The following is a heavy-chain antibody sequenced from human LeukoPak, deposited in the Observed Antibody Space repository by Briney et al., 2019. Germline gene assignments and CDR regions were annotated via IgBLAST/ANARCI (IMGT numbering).Heavy chain of an antibody. V-gene: IGHV3-21*06. CDR2: IGPTGSDR. CDR3: ATETNGRHYDY. D-gene: IGHD1-14*01. Sequence: PGGSLRLSCIASGLTFSTSGFNWVRQAPGKGLEWVASIGPTGSDRYHADSIKGRFTISRDNANNFLYLQMNSLRAEGTAVYYCATETNGRHYDYWGQGTLLTVSS. CDR1: GLTFSTSG. J-gene: IGHJ4*02.